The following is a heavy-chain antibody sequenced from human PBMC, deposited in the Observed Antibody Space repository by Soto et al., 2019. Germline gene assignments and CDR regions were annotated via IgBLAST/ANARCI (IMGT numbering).Heavy chain of an antibody. V-gene: IGHV1-69*13. CDR1: GGTFSSYA. D-gene: IGHD3-10*01. CDR3: ASEPAAGVGFGETTFDY. CDR2: IIPIFGTA. J-gene: IGHJ4*02. Sequence: ASVKVSCKASGGTFSSYAISWVRQAPGQGLEWMGGIIPIFGTANYAQKFQGRVTITADESTSTAYMELSSLRSEDTAVYYCASEPAAGVGFGETTFDYWGQGTLVTVSS.